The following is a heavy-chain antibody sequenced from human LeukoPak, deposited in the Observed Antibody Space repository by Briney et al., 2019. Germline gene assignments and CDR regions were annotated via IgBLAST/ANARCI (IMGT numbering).Heavy chain of an antibody. CDR3: ARGSSWSRGDFYGMDV. D-gene: IGHD6-13*01. Sequence: GGSLRLSCAASGFTFSNYAMHWVRQAPGEGLEWVAGISYDGGNKYYADSVKGRITFSRDNSEYTLYLQMNSLRAEDTAVYYCARGSSWSRGDFYGMDVWGQGTTVTVSS. CDR2: ISYDGGNK. CDR1: GFTFSNYA. J-gene: IGHJ6*02. V-gene: IGHV3-30*04.